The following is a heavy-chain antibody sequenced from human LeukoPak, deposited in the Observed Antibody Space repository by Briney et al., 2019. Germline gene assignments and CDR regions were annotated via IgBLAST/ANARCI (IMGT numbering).Heavy chain of an antibody. V-gene: IGHV4-59*01. CDR1: GGSISSYY. J-gene: IGHJ6*02. CDR2: IYYSGST. D-gene: IGHD5-12*01. CDR3: ARGRLNVATTYYYYYGMDV. Sequence: PSETLSLTCTVSGGSISSYYWSWIRQPPGKGLEWIGNIYYSGSTNYNPSLKSRVTISVDTSKNQFSLKLSSVTAADTAVYYCARGRLNVATTYYYYYGMDVWGQGTTVTVSS.